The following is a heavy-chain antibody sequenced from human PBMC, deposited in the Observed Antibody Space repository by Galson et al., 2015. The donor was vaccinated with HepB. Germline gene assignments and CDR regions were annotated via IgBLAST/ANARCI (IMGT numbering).Heavy chain of an antibody. CDR3: ARDIFGNGAFDI. CDR1: EFDLRSHY. J-gene: IGHJ3*02. Sequence: SLRLSCAASEFDLRSHYINWVRQAPGKGLEWVSVIYSGGSTYFADSVKGRFTISRHNSGNTLYLQMNSLKIEDTAVYYCARDIFGNGAFDIWGQGTILTVSS. D-gene: IGHD3-3*02. V-gene: IGHV3-53*04. CDR2: IYSGGST.